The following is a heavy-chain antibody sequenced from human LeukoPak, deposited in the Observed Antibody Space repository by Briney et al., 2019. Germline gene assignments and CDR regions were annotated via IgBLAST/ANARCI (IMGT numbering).Heavy chain of an antibody. D-gene: IGHD6-19*01. CDR1: RFTFGIYA. V-gene: IGHV3-23*01. Sequence: GGSLRLSCAASRFTFGIYAMSWVRQAPGKGLEWVSAVSGSGGGTYYADSVKGRFTISRDNSKDTVDLQMNSLSADDTAVYYCAKTTTGYSSGRYPGWPVDFWGQGTLVTVSS. J-gene: IGHJ4*02. CDR3: AKTTTGYSSGRYPGWPVDF. CDR2: VSGSGGGT.